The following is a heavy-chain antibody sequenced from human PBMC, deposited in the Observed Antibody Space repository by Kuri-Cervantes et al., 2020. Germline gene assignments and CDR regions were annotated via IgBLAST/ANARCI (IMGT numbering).Heavy chain of an antibody. Sequence: ASVKVSCKASGYTFTGYYMHWVRQAPGQGLEWMGWITAYSGNTHYAQHLQGRVTMTADTFTSTAYLELRTLTSDDTAVYYCARVTHREVVPAEDYWGQGTLVTVSS. CDR1: GYTFTGYY. J-gene: IGHJ4*02. CDR2: ITAYSGNT. CDR3: ARVTHREVVPAEDY. D-gene: IGHD2-2*01. V-gene: IGHV1-18*04.